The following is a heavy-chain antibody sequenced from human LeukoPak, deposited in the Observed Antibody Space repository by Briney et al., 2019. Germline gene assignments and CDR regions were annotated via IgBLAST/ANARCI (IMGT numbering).Heavy chain of an antibody. V-gene: IGHV3-7*01. CDR3: ARDWGYYDSSGYYYPYYFHY. J-gene: IGHJ4*02. Sequence: GGSLRLSCAASKFTFSSYWMSWVRQAPGKGLEWVADIKVDGNEKYYVDSVKGRFTISRDNAKNSLYLQMNSLRAEDTAVYYCARDWGYYDSSGYYYPYYFHYWGQGTLVTVSS. CDR2: IKVDGNEK. D-gene: IGHD3-22*01. CDR1: KFTFSSYW.